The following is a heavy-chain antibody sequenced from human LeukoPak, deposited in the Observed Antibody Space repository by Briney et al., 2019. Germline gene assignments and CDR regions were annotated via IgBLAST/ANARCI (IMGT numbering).Heavy chain of an antibody. Sequence: SVKVSCKASGGTFTNYAINWVRQAPGQGLEWMGRIIPILGIANYAQKFQGRVTITADKSTSTAYMELSSLRSEDTAVYYCATTPLEGYCSGGSCYFFDYWGQGTLVTVSS. CDR1: GGTFTNYA. J-gene: IGHJ4*02. CDR2: IIPILGIA. CDR3: ATTPLEGYCSGGSCYFFDY. V-gene: IGHV1-69*04. D-gene: IGHD2-15*01.